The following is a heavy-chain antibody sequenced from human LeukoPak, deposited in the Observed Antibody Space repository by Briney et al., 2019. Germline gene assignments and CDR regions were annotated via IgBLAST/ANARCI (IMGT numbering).Heavy chain of an antibody. CDR3: TREYCSGGGCYEYYFDY. CDR1: GFTFGDYA. J-gene: IGHJ4*02. V-gene: IGHV3-49*04. D-gene: IGHD2-15*01. CDR2: IRSKAYGGTT. Sequence: PGRSLRLSCTASGFTFGDYAMSWVRQAPGKGLEWVGFIRSKAYGGTTEYAASVKGRFTISRDDSKSIAYLQMNSLKTEDTAVYYCTREYCSGGGCYEYYFDYWGQGTLVTVSS.